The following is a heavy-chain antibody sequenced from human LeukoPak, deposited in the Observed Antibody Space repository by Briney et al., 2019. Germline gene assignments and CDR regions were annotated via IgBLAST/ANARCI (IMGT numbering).Heavy chain of an antibody. CDR3: AQGGPRPGSYYSLAY. CDR2: IGGSGGST. CDR1: GFTFSTYA. D-gene: IGHD3-10*01. J-gene: IGHJ4*02. Sequence: PGGSLRLFCAASGFTFSTYAMTWVRQAPGMGLEWVSAIGGSGGSTYSADSVKGRFTISRDNSKNTLYLQMNSLTAADTAVYYCAQGGPRPGSYYSLAYWGQGTLVTVSS. V-gene: IGHV3-23*01.